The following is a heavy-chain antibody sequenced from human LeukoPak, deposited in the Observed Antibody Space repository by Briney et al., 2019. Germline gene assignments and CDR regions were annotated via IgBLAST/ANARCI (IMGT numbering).Heavy chain of an antibody. Sequence: SETLSLTCAVYGGSFSGYYWSWIRQPPVKGLEWIGEINHSGSTNYNPSLKSRVTISVDTSKNQFSLKLSSVTAADTAVYYCARGPVYYDSSGYYYWGQGTLVTVSS. CDR3: ARGPVYYDSSGYYY. D-gene: IGHD3-22*01. CDR1: GGSFSGYY. CDR2: INHSGST. J-gene: IGHJ4*02. V-gene: IGHV4-34*01.